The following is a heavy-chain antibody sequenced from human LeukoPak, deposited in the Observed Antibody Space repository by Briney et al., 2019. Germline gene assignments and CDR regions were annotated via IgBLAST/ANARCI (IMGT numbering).Heavy chain of an antibody. CDR3: ARDPYSGNYGDYYYYYMDV. Sequence: GGSLRLSCAASGFTFSSYWMSWVRQAPGKGLEWVSSITTSSTYIYYADSVKGRFTISRDNAKKSLYLQMNSLRAEDTAIYYCARDPYSGNYGDYYYYYMDVWGKGTTVTISS. V-gene: IGHV3-21*01. CDR2: ITTSSTYI. J-gene: IGHJ6*03. CDR1: GFTFSSYW. D-gene: IGHD1-26*01.